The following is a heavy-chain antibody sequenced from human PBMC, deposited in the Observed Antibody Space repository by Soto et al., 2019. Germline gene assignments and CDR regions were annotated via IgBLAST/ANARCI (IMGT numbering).Heavy chain of an antibody. J-gene: IGHJ4*02. CDR2: INHSGST. V-gene: IGHV4-34*01. CDR1: GGSFSGYY. Sequence: SETLSLTCAVYGGSFSGYYWSWIRQPPGKGLEWIGEINHSGSTNYNPSLKSRVTISVDTSKNQFSLKLSSVTAADTAVYYCVRGSSGEPDYWGQGTLVTVSS. CDR3: VRGSSGEPDY. D-gene: IGHD3-10*01.